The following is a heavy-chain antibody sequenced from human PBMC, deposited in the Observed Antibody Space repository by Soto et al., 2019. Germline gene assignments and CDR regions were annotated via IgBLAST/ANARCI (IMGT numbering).Heavy chain of an antibody. D-gene: IGHD3-22*01. V-gene: IGHV3-30*18. CDR3: AKPPISGYYYHY. J-gene: IGHJ4*02. CDR2: ISYDGSNK. CDR1: GFTFSSYG. Sequence: QVQLVESGGGVVQPGRSLRLSCAASGFTFSSYGMHWVRQAPGKGLEWVAVISYDGSNKYYADSVKGRFTISRDNSKNTLYLQMNSLRAEDTAVYYCAKPPISGYYYHYWGQGTLVTVSS.